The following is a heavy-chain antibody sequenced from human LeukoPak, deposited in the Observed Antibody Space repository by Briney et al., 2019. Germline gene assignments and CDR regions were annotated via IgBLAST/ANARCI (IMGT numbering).Heavy chain of an antibody. CDR3: ARANYDFWSGYYPHYFDY. V-gene: IGHV4-4*09. D-gene: IGHD3-3*01. J-gene: IGHJ4*02. Sequence: SETLSLTCTVSGGSISSYYWSWIRQSPGKGLEWIGYIYTSGSTNYNPSLKSRVTISVDTSKNQFSLKLSSVTAADTAVYYCARANYDFWSGYYPHYFDYWGQGTLVTVSS. CDR1: GGSISSYY. CDR2: IYTSGST.